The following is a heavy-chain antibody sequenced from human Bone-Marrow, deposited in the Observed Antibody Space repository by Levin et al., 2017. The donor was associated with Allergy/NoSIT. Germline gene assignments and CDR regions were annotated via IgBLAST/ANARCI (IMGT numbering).Heavy chain of an antibody. V-gene: IGHV3-30-3*01. D-gene: IGHD4-17*01. CDR3: ARVGGMTTVTRASYLVYYGMDV. CDR2: ISYDGSNK. J-gene: IGHJ6*02. CDR1: GFTFSSYA. Sequence: GGSLRLSCAASGFTFSSYAMHWVRQAPGKGLEWVAVISYDGSNKYYADSVKGRFTISRDNSKNTLYLQMNSLRAEDTAVYYCARVGGMTTVTRASYLVYYGMDVWGQGTTVTVSS.